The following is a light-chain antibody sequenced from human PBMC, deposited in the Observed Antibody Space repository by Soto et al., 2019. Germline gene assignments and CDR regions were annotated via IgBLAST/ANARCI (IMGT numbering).Light chain of an antibody. CDR1: QGISNY. CDR3: QQYQSYSRT. CDR2: AAS. Sequence: DIQMTQSPSSLSASVGDRVTITCRASQGISNYLAWYQQKPGKVPKLLIYAASTLQSGVPSRSSGSGSWTDFTLTISSLKPDDFATYYCQQYQSYSRTFGQGTKVDIK. V-gene: IGKV1-27*01. J-gene: IGKJ1*01.